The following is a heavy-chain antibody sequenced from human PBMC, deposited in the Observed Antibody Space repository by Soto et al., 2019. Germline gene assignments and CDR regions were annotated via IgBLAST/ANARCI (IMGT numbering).Heavy chain of an antibody. CDR2: IWYDGSKK. V-gene: IGHV3-33*01. CDR1: GFTFSTYG. Sequence: QVQLVESGGGVVQPGRSLRLSCAASGFTFSTYGMYWVRQAPGKGLEWVAVIWYDGSKKDYADSVKGRFTISRYNSKNTLYLQMNSLRAEDTAVYYCARGLDDGSGYLGFWGQGTLVTVSS. J-gene: IGHJ4*02. D-gene: IGHD3-22*01. CDR3: ARGLDDGSGYLGF.